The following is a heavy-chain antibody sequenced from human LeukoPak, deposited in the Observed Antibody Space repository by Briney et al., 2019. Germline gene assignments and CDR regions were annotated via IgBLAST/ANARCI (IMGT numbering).Heavy chain of an antibody. CDR3: ARGVKAAAPFCLDY. CDR1: GGSISSYY. CDR2: INHSGST. Sequence: PSETLSLTCTVSGGSISSYYWSWIRQPPGKGLEWIGEINHSGSTNYNPSLKSRVTISVDTSKNQFSLKLSSVTAADTAVYYCARGVKAAAPFCLDYWGQGTLVTVSS. J-gene: IGHJ4*02. V-gene: IGHV4-34*01. D-gene: IGHD6-13*01.